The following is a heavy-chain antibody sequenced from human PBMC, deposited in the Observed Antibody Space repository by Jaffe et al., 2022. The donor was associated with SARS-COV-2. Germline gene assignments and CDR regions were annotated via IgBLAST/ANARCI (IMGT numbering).Heavy chain of an antibody. V-gene: IGHV3-30-3*01. Sequence: QVQLVESGGGVVQPGRSLRLSCAASGFTFSSYAMHWVRQAPGKGLEWVAVISYDGSNKYYADSVKGRFTISRDNSKNTLYLQMNSLRAEDTAVYYCARARGIAAAGSDAFDIWGQGTMVTVSS. D-gene: IGHD6-13*01. CDR2: ISYDGSNK. J-gene: IGHJ3*02. CDR1: GFTFSSYA. CDR3: ARARGIAAAGSDAFDI.